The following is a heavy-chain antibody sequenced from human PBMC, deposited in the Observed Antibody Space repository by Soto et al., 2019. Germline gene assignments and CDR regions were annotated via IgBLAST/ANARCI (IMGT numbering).Heavy chain of an antibody. CDR2: IVFDGNDK. V-gene: IGHV3-30*18. CDR3: AKDGSGSYGTFVDN. Sequence: GGSLRLSCVASGFTFRSYGLHWLRLVPGKGLEWVALIVFDGNDKYYADSVKGRFAISRDNSKNTLYLQMNSLTVDDTATYYCAKDGSGSYGTFVDNWGQGTLVTVSS. J-gene: IGHJ4*01. D-gene: IGHD1-26*01. CDR1: GFTFRSYG.